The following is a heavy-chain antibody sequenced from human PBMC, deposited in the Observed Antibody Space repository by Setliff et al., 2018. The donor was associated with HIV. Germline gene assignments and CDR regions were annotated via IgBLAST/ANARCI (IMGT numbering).Heavy chain of an antibody. CDR1: GYTFTSQS. CDR2: INPSGGSA. J-gene: IGHJ4*01. V-gene: IGHV1-46*01. Sequence: ASVKVSCKASGYTFTSQSIHWVRQAPGQGFEWMGVINPSGGSAGYAEKFRGRVTMTRDTSTNTVYMDLRNLRSEDTAVYYCARNQGDSSGWYAGDFWGHGTLVTVSS. CDR3: ARNQGDSSGWYAGDF. D-gene: IGHD6-19*01.